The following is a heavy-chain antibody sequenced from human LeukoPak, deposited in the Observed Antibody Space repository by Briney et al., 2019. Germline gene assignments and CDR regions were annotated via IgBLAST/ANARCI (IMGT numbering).Heavy chain of an antibody. CDR2: ISSNGDST. D-gene: IGHD1-26*01. Sequence: TGGSLRLSCAASGFTFSSYAMSWVRQAPGKGLEYASAISSNGDSTYYANSVQGRFIISRDNSKNTLYLQMGSLRVEDMGVYYCAREGASSGSYSYWGQGTLVTVSS. J-gene: IGHJ4*02. CDR3: AREGASSGSYSY. CDR1: GFTFSSYA. V-gene: IGHV3-64*01.